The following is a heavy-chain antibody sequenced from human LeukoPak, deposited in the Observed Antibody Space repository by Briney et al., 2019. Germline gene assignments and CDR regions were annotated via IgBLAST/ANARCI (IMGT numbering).Heavy chain of an antibody. D-gene: IGHD3-3*01. J-gene: IGHJ6*03. CDR2: ISCSGGST. V-gene: IGHV3-23*01. Sequence: GGSLRLSCASSGFTFSSYAMSWVRQAPGKGLEWVSAISCSGGSTYYADSVKGRFPSSRDNSKNTLYLQMNSLRAEDTAVYYCAKDLEWLSRYYYYYMDVWGKGTTVTVSS. CDR3: AKDLEWLSRYYYYYMDV. CDR1: GFTFSSYA.